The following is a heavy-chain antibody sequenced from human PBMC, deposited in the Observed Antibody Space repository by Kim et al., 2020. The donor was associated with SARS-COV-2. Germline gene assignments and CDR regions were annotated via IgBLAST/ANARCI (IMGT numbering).Heavy chain of an antibody. CDR3: ARADCSSKSCYILPEWYFDV. D-gene: IGHD2-2*02. CDR1: GYTFSAYY. CDR2: INPNSGDT. V-gene: IGHV1-2*02. Sequence: ASVKVSCKASGYTFSAYYMHWVRQAPGQGLEWMGWINPNSGDTHYAQKFLGRVTMTRDTSMSIAYMELSRLRSDDTAVFYCARADCSSKSCYILPEWYFDVWGRGTLVTVSS. J-gene: IGHJ2*01.